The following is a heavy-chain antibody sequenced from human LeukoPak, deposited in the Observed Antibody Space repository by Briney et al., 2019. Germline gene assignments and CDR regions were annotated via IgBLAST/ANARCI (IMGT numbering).Heavy chain of an antibody. V-gene: IGHV3-23*01. CDR1: GFTFSSYW. D-gene: IGHD5-12*01. Sequence: GGSLRLSCAASGFTFSSYWMSWVRQAPGKGLEWVSAISGSGGSTYYADSVKGRFTISRDNSKNTLYLQMNSLRAEDTAVYYCAKDRGYSGYDSGFDYWAREPWSPSPQ. CDR3: AKDRGYSGYDSGFDY. J-gene: IGHJ4*02. CDR2: ISGSGGST.